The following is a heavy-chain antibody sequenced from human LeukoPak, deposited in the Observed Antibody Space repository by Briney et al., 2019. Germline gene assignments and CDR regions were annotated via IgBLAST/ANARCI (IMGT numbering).Heavy chain of an antibody. CDR1: GYTFTSYY. D-gene: IGHD6-6*01. J-gene: IGHJ4*02. V-gene: IGHV1-46*01. CDR3: ARKGVAARGFDY. Sequence: ASVKVSCKASGYTFTSYYMHWVRQATGQGLEWMGIINPSGGSTSYAQKFQGRVTMTRDMSTSTVYMELSSLRSEDTAVYYCARKGVAARGFDYWGQGTLVTVSS. CDR2: INPSGGST.